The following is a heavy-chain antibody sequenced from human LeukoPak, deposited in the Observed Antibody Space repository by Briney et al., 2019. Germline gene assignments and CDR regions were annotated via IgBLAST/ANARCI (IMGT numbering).Heavy chain of an antibody. CDR3: ARFRLGGDYVGAFGY. Sequence: GGSLRLSCAASGFTFSSYWMSWVRQAPGKGLEWVANIKQVGSEKYYVDSVKGRFTISRDNAKNSLYLQMNSLRAEDTAVYYCARFRLGGDYVGAFGYWGQGTLVTVSS. D-gene: IGHD4-17*01. J-gene: IGHJ4*02. CDR1: GFTFSSYW. CDR2: IKQVGSEK. V-gene: IGHV3-7*01.